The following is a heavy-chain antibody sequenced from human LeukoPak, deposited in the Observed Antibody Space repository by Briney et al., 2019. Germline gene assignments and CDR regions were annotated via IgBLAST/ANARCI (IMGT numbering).Heavy chain of an antibody. D-gene: IGHD2-2*01. CDR2: INPNSGGT. CDR1: GYTFTGYY. J-gene: IGHJ4*02. V-gene: IGHV1-2*02. CDR3: AIGYCSSTSCHQADY. Sequence: ASVKVSCKASGYTFTGYYMHWVRQAPGQGLEWMGWINPNSGGTNYAQKFQGRVTMTRDTSISTAYMELSRLRSDDTAVYCCAIGYCSSTSCHQADYWGQGTLVTVFS.